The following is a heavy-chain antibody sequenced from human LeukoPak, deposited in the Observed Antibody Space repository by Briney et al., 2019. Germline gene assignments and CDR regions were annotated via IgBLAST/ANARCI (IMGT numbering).Heavy chain of an antibody. CDR2: ISSSGSTI. V-gene: IGHV3-11*04. CDR3: ARETRWLQLPDWFDP. D-gene: IGHD5-24*01. Sequence: PGGSLRLSCAASGVTFSDYYMSWIRQAPGKGLEWVSYISSSGSTIYYADSVKGRFTISRDNAKNSLYLQMNSLRAEDTAVYYCARETRWLQLPDWFDPCGQGTLVTVSS. J-gene: IGHJ5*02. CDR1: GVTFSDYY.